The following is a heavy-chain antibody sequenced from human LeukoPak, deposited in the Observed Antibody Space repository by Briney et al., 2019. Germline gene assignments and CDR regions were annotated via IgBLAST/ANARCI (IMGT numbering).Heavy chain of an antibody. J-gene: IGHJ4*02. CDR3: ARGDVVVTATFDY. V-gene: IGHV4-31*03. CDR2: IYYSGST. D-gene: IGHD2-21*02. CDR1: GGSISSGGYY. Sequence: SETLSLTCTVSGGSISSGGYYWSWIRQHPGKGLEWIGYIYYSGSTYYNPSLKSRVTISVDTSKNQFSLKLSSVTAADTAVYYCARGDVVVTATFDYWGQGTLVTVSS.